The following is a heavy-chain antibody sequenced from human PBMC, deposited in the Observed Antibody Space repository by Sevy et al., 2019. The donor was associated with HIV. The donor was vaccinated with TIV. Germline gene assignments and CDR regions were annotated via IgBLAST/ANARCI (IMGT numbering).Heavy chain of an antibody. J-gene: IGHJ5*02. CDR1: GGSFSGYY. CDR2: INHSGST. CDR3: ARGRLYYYDSSGYLPRRLNNWFDP. Sequence: SETLSLTCAVYGGSFSGYYWSWIRQPPGKGLEWIGEINHSGSTNHNPSLKSRVTISVDTSKNQFSLKLSSVTAADTAVYYCARGRLYYYDSSGYLPRRLNNWFDPWGQGTLVTVSS. D-gene: IGHD3-22*01. V-gene: IGHV4-34*01.